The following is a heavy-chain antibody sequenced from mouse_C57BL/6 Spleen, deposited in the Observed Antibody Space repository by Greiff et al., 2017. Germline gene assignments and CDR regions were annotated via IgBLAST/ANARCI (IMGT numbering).Heavy chain of an antibody. V-gene: IGHV1-80*01. CDR2: IYPGDGDT. CDR3: AREITTVVATTPPFDY. D-gene: IGHD1-1*01. Sequence: SGASVKISCKASGYAFSSYWMNWVKQRPGKGLEWIGQIYPGDGDTNYNGKFKGKATLTADKSSSTAYMQLSSLTSEDSAVYFCAREITTVVATTPPFDYWGQGTTLTVSS. CDR1: GYAFSSYW. J-gene: IGHJ2*01.